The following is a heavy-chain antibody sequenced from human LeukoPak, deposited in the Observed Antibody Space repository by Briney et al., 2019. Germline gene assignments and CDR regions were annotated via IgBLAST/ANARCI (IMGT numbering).Heavy chain of an antibody. CDR3: AKGGYYDSSGYYSLFDY. Sequence: PGGSLRLSCAASGFTFSSYNMNWVRQAPGKGLEWVSSITSSSSHIYYADSVKGRFTISRDNAKNSLYLQVNSLRAEDTAVYYCAKGGYYDSSGYYSLFDYWGQGTLVTVSS. CDR1: GFTFSSYN. CDR2: ITSSSSHI. D-gene: IGHD3-22*01. J-gene: IGHJ4*02. V-gene: IGHV3-21*01.